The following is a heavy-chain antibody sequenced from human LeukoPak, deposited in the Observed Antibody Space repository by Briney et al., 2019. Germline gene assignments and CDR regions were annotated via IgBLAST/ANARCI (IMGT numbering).Heavy chain of an antibody. J-gene: IGHJ4*02. CDR1: GGSISSGGYY. D-gene: IGHD1-26*01. CDR2: ISHSGST. CDR3: ARDPYSGIDY. V-gene: IGHV4-30-2*01. Sequence: SETLSLTCTVSGGSISSGGYYWSWIRQPPGKGLEWIGYISHSGSTYYNPSLKSRVTISVDRSKNQFSLKLSSVTVADAAVYYCARDPYSGIDYWGQGILVTVSS.